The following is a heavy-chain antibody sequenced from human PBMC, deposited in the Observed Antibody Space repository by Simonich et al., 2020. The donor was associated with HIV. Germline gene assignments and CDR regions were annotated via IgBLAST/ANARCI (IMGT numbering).Heavy chain of an antibody. J-gene: IGHJ4*02. CDR2: ISRSSSYI. CDR3: ARDGRKGSSTSCSDY. CDR1: GFTFSSYS. V-gene: IGHV3-21*01. Sequence: EVQLVESGGGLVKPGGSLRLSCAAPGFTFSSYSMNWVRQAPGKGLEWVSSISRSSSYIYYADSVKGRFTISRDNAKNSLYLQMTSLRAEDTAVYYCARDGRKGSSTSCSDYWGQGTLVTVSS. D-gene: IGHD2-2*01.